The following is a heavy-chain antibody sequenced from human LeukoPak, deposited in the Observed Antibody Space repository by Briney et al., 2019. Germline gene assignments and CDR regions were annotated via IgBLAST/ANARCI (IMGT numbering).Heavy chain of an antibody. J-gene: IGHJ4*02. V-gene: IGHV3-30*04. CDR1: GFTFSSYA. CDR2: ISYDGAHK. CDR3: ARDVQTVGATTGGLDY. Sequence: GGSLRLSCAVSGFTFSSYATHWVRQAPGKGLEWEAVISYDGAHKYYADSVKGRFTISRDNSKNTLYLQMNSLRAEDTAVYYCARDVQTVGATTGGLDYWGQGTLVTVSS. D-gene: IGHD1-26*01.